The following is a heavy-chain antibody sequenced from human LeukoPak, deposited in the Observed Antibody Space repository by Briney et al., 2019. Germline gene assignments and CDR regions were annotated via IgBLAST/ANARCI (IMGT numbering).Heavy chain of an antibody. D-gene: IGHD6-19*01. CDR2: IRYDGSNK. CDR1: GFTFSSYG. V-gene: IGHV3-30*02. CDR3: AKARGQWLVDFDY. J-gene: IGHJ4*02. Sequence: GGSLRLSCAASGFTFSSYGMHWVRQAPGKGLEWVAFIRYDGSNKYYADSVKGRFTISRDNSKNTLYPQMNSLRAEDTAVYYCAKARGQWLVDFDYWGQGTLVTVSS.